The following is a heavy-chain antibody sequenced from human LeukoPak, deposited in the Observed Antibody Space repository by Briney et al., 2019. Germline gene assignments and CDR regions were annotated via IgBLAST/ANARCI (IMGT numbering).Heavy chain of an antibody. D-gene: IGHD5-18*01. CDR1: GFTFSSYA. CDR3: AREGGSDTAMVPNFDY. CDR2: ISYDGSNK. Sequence: PGGSLRLSCAASGFTFSSYAMHWARQAPGKGLEWVAVISYDGSNKYYADSVKGRFTISRDNSKNTLYLQMNSLRAEDTAVYYCAREGGSDTAMVPNFDYWGQGTLVTVSS. V-gene: IGHV3-30*01. J-gene: IGHJ4*02.